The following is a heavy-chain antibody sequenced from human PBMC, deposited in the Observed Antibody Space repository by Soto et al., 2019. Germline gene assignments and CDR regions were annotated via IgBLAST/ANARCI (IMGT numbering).Heavy chain of an antibody. CDR1: GGSFSGYY. Sequence: TLSLTCAVYGGSFSGYYWSWIRQPPGKGLEWIGEINHSGSTNYNPSLKSRVTISVDTSKNQFSLKLSSVTAADTAVYYCARGRGEYCSSTSCYTFYYYGMDVWGQGTTVTVSS. CDR2: INHSGST. CDR3: ARGRGEYCSSTSCYTFYYYGMDV. D-gene: IGHD2-2*02. J-gene: IGHJ6*02. V-gene: IGHV4-34*01.